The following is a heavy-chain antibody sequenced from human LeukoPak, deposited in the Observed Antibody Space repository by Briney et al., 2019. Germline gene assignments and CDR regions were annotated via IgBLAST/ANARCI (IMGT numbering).Heavy chain of an antibody. CDR1: GFTVSSNS. J-gene: IGHJ4*02. D-gene: IGHD3-9*01. CDR3: VRGEYYQDGIGNYKFDN. CDR2: IYSGGNT. V-gene: IGHV3-53*01. Sequence: PGGSLRLSCTVSGFTVSSNSMSWVRQAPGKGLEWVSFIYSGGNTHYSDSVKGRFTISRDNSKNTLYLQMNSLRAEDTAVYYCVRGEYYQDGIGNYKFDNWGQGTRVTVSS.